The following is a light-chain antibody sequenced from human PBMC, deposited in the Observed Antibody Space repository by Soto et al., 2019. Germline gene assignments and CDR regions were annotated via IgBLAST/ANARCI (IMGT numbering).Light chain of an antibody. CDR3: AAWDDSLSDLYV. J-gene: IGLJ1*01. Sequence: SVLTQPPSASGTPGQRVTISCSGSSSNIGRNYVYWYQQLPGTAPKLLIYRNDQRPSGVPDRLSGSKSGTSASLAISGLRSEDEADYYCAAWDDSLSDLYVFGTGTKVTVL. CDR1: SSNIGRNY. CDR2: RND. V-gene: IGLV1-47*01.